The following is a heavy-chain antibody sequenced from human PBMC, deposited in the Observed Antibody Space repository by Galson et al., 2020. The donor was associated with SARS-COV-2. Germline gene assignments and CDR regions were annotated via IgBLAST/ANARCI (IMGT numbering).Heavy chain of an antibody. CDR1: EFSFGDYW. V-gene: IGHV3-7*03. D-gene: IGHD1-1*01. CDR2: INPDGSKR. J-gene: IGHJ2*01. CDR3: ARGRLTMLVFWYFDL. Sequence: GGSLRLSCVASEFSFGDYWMSWVRQAPGKGLEWVANINPDGSKRYYADSVKGRFTIYRNNARNSLYLQLNGLRFDDTAVYYCARGRLTMLVFWYFDLWGRGTPVSVFS.